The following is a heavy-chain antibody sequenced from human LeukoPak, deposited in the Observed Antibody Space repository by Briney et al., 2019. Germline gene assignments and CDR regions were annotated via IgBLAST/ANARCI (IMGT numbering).Heavy chain of an antibody. V-gene: IGHV1-18*01. J-gene: IGHJ6*03. D-gene: IGHD2-2*01. CDR2: ISAYNGNT. CDR1: GYTFTSYG. CDR3: ARQGGAVVPAAMGLNYYYYYYMDV. Sequence: GASVKVSCKASGYTFTSYGISWVRQAPGQGLEWMGWISAYNGNTNYAQKLQGRVTMTTDTSTSTAYMELRSLRSDDTAVYYCARQGGAVVPAAMGLNYYYYYYMDVWGKGTTVTISS.